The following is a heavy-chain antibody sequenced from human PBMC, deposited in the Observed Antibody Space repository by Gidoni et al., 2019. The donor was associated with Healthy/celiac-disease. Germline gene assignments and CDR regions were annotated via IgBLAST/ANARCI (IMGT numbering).Heavy chain of an antibody. Sequence: QVQLQESGPGLVKPSETLSLTCTVSAGSISSYYWSWIRQPPGKGLEWIGYIYHTGSSNNNPSLKSRLTISVDTSKKQFSLKLRSVIAADTAVYYCVGGLGFWSGFDYWGQGILVTVSS. J-gene: IGHJ4*02. D-gene: IGHD3-3*01. CDR3: VGGLGFWSGFDY. V-gene: IGHV4-59*01. CDR1: AGSISSYY. CDR2: IYHTGSS.